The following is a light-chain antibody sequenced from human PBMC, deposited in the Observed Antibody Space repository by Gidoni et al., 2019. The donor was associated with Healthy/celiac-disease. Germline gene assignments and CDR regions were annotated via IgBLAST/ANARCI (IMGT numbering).Light chain of an antibody. CDR3: QQYGSSPRT. Sequence: EIAFTQSPGTRSLSPGERATLSCRASQSVSSSYLAWYQQKPGQAPRLLIYGASSRATGIPDRCSGSGSGTDFTLTISRLEPEDFAVYYCQQYGSSPRTFGQGTKVEIK. CDR1: QSVSSSY. J-gene: IGKJ1*01. CDR2: GAS. V-gene: IGKV3-20*01.